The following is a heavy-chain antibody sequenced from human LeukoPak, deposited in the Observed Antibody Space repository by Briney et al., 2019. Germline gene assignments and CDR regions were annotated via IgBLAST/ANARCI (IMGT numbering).Heavy chain of an antibody. Sequence: GRSLRLSCAASGFTFSQYAMHWVRQAPGKGLEWVAVTSYDGSNTHYADSVKGRFTISRDNAKNSLYLQMNSLRAEDMALYYCAKTGSSGYFDYWGQGTLVTVSS. V-gene: IGHV3-30-3*02. CDR3: AKTGSSGYFDY. CDR2: TSYDGSNT. J-gene: IGHJ4*02. D-gene: IGHD6-6*01. CDR1: GFTFSQYA.